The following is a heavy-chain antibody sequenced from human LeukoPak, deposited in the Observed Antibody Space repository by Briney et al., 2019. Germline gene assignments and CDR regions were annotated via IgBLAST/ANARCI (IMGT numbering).Heavy chain of an antibody. CDR3: ASLVGYCSSTSCYASGPFDY. D-gene: IGHD2-2*01. CDR2: IYHSGST. Sequence: PSETLSLTCTVSGGSISSYYWSWIRQPPGKGLEWIGYIYHSGSTYYNPSLKSRVTISVDRSKNQFSLKLSSVTAADTAVYYCASLVGYCSSTSCYASGPFDYWGQGTLVTVSS. J-gene: IGHJ4*02. CDR1: GGSISSYY. V-gene: IGHV4-59*12.